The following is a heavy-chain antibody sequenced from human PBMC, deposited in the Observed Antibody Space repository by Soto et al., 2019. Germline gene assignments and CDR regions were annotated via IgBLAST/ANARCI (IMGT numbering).Heavy chain of an antibody. Sequence: ASVKVSCKASGYSFTDYHIHWVRQAPGRGLEWLGRINPKSGGTSTAQKFQGWVTMTTDTSISTASMELTRLTSDDTAVYYCATGQIFGVVNEYYYYGMDVWGQGTTVTVSS. CDR3: ATGQIFGVVNEYYYYGMDV. CDR1: GYSFTDYH. V-gene: IGHV1-2*04. J-gene: IGHJ6*02. D-gene: IGHD3-3*01. CDR2: INPKSGGT.